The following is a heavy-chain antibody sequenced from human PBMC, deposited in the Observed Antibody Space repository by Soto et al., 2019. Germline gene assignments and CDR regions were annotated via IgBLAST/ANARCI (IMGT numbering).Heavy chain of an antibody. CDR3: AKERGGYDFWRGYSGYDS. V-gene: IGHV3-23*01. D-gene: IGHD3-3*01. J-gene: IGHJ4*02. Sequence: EVQLLESGGGLVQPGGSLRLSCAASGFTFSSYAMSWVRQAPGNGLEVVSAISGSGGSTYYADSVKGRFTISRDNSKNTLYLQMNSLRAEDTAVYYCAKERGGYDFWRGYSGYDSWGQGTLVTVSS. CDR1: GFTFSSYA. CDR2: ISGSGGST.